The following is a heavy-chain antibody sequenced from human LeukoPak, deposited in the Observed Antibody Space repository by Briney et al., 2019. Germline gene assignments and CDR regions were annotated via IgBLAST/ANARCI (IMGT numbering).Heavy chain of an antibody. CDR3: ARGYYGLGDY. D-gene: IGHD3-10*01. CDR2: MNHSGST. CDR1: GGSFSGYY. Sequence: SETLSLTCAVYGGSFSGYYWSWVRQPPGKGLEWVGEMNHSGSTKYNPSLKRRVTISVDTSKNQFSLKLSSVTAADTAVYYCARGYYGLGDYWGQGTLVTVSS. J-gene: IGHJ4*02. V-gene: IGHV4-34*01.